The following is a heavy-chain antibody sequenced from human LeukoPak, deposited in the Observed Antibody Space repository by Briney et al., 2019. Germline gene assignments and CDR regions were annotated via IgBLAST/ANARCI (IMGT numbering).Heavy chain of an antibody. CDR1: GLTFRNSA. CDR2: ISGSGGST. J-gene: IGHJ4*02. Sequence: GSLRLSCVASGLTFRNSAMNWVRQAPGKGLEWVSSISGSGGSTHYADSVKGRFTISRDNSKNTLYLQMNSLRAEDTAVYFCARAVPYGLDYWGQGALVTVSS. D-gene: IGHD2-2*01. CDR3: ARAVPYGLDY. V-gene: IGHV3-23*01.